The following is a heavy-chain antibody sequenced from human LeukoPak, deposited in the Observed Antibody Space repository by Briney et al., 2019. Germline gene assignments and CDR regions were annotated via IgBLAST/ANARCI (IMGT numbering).Heavy chain of an antibody. D-gene: IGHD3-10*01. J-gene: IGHJ3*02. V-gene: IGHV3-23*01. Sequence: GGSLRLSFAASGFTFSTYAMSWVRQAPGKGLEWVSAISGSGGKIYYADSVKGRFTISRDNSKNTLYLQMNSLRAEDTAVYYCAKTIWVEDLDALDIWGQGTMVTVSS. CDR2: ISGSGGKI. CDR1: GFTFSTYA. CDR3: AKTIWVEDLDALDI.